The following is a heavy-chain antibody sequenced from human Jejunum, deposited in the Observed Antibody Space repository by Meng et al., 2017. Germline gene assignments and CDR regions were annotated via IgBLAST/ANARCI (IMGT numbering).Heavy chain of an antibody. D-gene: IGHD1-1*01. CDR3: AREGPETYNFDY. Sequence: QVDLVQSGVEGKKPGASVKVSCKASGGTFSSYAINWVRQAPGQGLEWMGGIIPIFGTANYAQKFQGRVTITADESTSTAYMELSSLRSEDTAVYYCAREGPETYNFDYWGQGTLVTVSS. V-gene: IGHV1-69*13. J-gene: IGHJ4*02. CDR2: IIPIFGTA. CDR1: GGTFSSYA.